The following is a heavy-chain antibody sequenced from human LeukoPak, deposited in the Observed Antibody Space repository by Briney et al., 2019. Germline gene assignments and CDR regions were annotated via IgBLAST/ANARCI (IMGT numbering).Heavy chain of an antibody. CDR1: GFTFSSYS. J-gene: IGHJ4*02. CDR3: AKQAGAVAGEVLFDY. Sequence: GGSLRLSCAASGFTFSSYSMNWVRQAPGKGLEWVSSISSSSSYIHYADSVKGRFTISRDNAKNSLYLQMNSLRAEDTAVYYCAKQAGAVAGEVLFDYWGQGTLVTASS. CDR2: ISSSSSYI. V-gene: IGHV3-21*04. D-gene: IGHD6-19*01.